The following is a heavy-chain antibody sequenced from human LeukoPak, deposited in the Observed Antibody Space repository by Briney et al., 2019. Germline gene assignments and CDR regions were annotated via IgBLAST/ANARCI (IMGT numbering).Heavy chain of an antibody. J-gene: IGHJ4*02. CDR2: ISCSNGTT. Sequence: GGSLRLSCAASGFTFTNSVMSWVRQAPGKGLEWVSSISCSNGTTYYTDSVKGRFTISRDNSRNTLYLQMNSLRAEDTAVYYCAKGTVVVTFFDYWGQGTLVTVSS. D-gene: IGHD3-22*01. CDR1: GFTFTNSV. V-gene: IGHV3-23*01. CDR3: AKGTVVVTFFDY.